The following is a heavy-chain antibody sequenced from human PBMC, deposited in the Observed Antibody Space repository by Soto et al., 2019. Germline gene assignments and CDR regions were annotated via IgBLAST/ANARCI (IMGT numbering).Heavy chain of an antibody. CDR3: ARGWFGPDV. CDR1: EFTFSGRS. D-gene: IGHD3-10*01. Sequence: EVQLVESGGGLVQPGGSLRLSCAASEFTFSGRSVHWVRQAPGKGLVWVSGIDKVGTDSTYADSVKGRFTSSGDNAKNTVYLQTNSLRVEDTAVDYCARGWFGPDVWGKGTTVTVSS. V-gene: IGHV3-74*01. J-gene: IGHJ6*03. CDR2: IDKVGTDS.